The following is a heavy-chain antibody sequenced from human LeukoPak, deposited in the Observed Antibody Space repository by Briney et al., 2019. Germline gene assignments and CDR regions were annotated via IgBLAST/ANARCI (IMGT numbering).Heavy chain of an antibody. CDR3: ARVGTYGDYGPFDY. D-gene: IGHD4-17*01. CDR2: ISSNGGST. V-gene: IGHV3-64*01. J-gene: IGHJ4*02. CDR1: GFTFNSYA. Sequence: GSLRLSCAASGFTFNSYAMHWVRQAPGKGLEYVSSISSNGGSTYYANSVKGRFTISRDNSKNTLYLQMGSLRAEDMAVYYCARVGTYGDYGPFDYWGQGTLVTVSS.